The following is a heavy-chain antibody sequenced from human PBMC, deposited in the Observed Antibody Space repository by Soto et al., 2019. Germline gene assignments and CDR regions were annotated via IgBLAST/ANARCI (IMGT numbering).Heavy chain of an antibody. D-gene: IGHD3-22*01. CDR3: ARDRGYYDSSGYYYYAFDI. CDR1: GYTFTGYY. Sequence: GPVKVSCKASGYTFTGYYMHWVRQAPGQGLEWMGWINPNSGGTNYAQKFQGRVTMTRDTSISTAYMELSRLRSDDTAVYYCARDRGYYDSSGYYYYAFDIWGQGTMVTVSS. J-gene: IGHJ3*02. V-gene: IGHV1-2*02. CDR2: INPNSGGT.